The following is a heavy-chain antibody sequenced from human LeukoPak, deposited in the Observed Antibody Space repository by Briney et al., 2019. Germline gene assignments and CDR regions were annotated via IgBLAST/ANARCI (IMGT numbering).Heavy chain of an antibody. CDR1: GGSISSGSYY. Sequence: PSQTLSLTCTVSGGSISSGSYYWSWIRQPAGKGLEWIGRMYISGYTNYNPSLKSRVTISLDTSKNQFSLRLTSVTAADTALYYCATDDGTYRLDYWGQGTLVTVSS. D-gene: IGHD2-2*01. CDR2: MYISGYT. J-gene: IGHJ4*02. CDR3: ATDDGTYRLDY. V-gene: IGHV4-61*02.